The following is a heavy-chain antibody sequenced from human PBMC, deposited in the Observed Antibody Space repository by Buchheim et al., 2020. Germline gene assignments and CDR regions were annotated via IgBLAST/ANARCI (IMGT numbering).Heavy chain of an antibody. CDR1: GFTFSSYW. Sequence: EVQLVESGGGLVQPGGSLRLSCAASGFTFSSYWMSWVRQAPGKGLEWVANIKQDGSEKYYVDSVKGRFTISRDNAKNSLYLQMNSLTAKDTAVYYCAGVHYDFWSGAEGNRFDPWGQGTL. CDR2: IKQDGSEK. CDR3: AGVHYDFWSGAEGNRFDP. V-gene: IGHV3-7*01. J-gene: IGHJ5*02. D-gene: IGHD3-3*01.